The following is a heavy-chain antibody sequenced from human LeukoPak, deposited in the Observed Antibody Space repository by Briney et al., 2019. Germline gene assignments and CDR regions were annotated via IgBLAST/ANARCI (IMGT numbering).Heavy chain of an antibody. CDR3: ARDSPGYCSSTSCHTPFDY. D-gene: IGHD2-2*02. J-gene: IGHJ4*02. CDR2: ISSSSSYI. V-gene: IGHV3-21*01. CDR1: GFTFSSYS. Sequence: GGSLRLSCAASGFTFSSYSMNWVRQATGKGLEWVSSISSSSSYIYYADSVKGRFTISRDNAKNSLYLQMNSLRAEDTAVYYCARDSPGYCSSTSCHTPFDYWGQGTLVTVSS.